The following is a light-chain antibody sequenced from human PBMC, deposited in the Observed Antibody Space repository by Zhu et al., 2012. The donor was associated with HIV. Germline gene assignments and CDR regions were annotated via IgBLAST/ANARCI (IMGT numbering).Light chain of an antibody. CDR2: GAS. Sequence: DIELTQSPGTLSLPPGETATLSCRTSQVVNSNYLAWYQQKPGQAPRPVIYGASTRAAGIPDRFSGSGSGTDFTLTISRLEPEDFAVYSCQQFGSSPPTFGQGTKVE. CDR1: QVVNSNY. CDR3: QQFGSSPPT. J-gene: IGKJ1*01. V-gene: IGKV3-20*01.